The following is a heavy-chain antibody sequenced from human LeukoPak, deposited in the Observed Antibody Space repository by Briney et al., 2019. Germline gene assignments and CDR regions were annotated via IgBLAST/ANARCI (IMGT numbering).Heavy chain of an antibody. CDR2: IRNDGSKK. D-gene: IGHD4-23*01. CDR3: AKRDNGGDSGIDY. Sequence: GGSLRLSCVASGFSFNTYGMHWVRHAPGKGPEWVAFIRNDGSKKFYADALKGRFTISRDNSKNTLYLQVNSLRLDDTAVYYCAKRDNGGDSGIDYWGQGTLVTVSS. J-gene: IGHJ4*02. CDR1: GFSFNTYG. V-gene: IGHV3-30*02.